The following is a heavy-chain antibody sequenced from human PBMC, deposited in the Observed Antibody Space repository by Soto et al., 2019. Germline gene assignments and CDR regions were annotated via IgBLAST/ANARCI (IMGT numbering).Heavy chain of an antibody. V-gene: IGHV4-39*01. D-gene: IGHD6-13*01. CDR1: GGSISSSSYY. CDR3: ARLFREQQLVPYYYYYYMDV. Sequence: SETLSLTCTVSGGSISSSSYYWGWIRQPPGKGLEWIGSIYYSGSTYYNPSLKSRVTISVDTSKDQFSLKLSSVTAADTAVYYCARLFREQQLVPYYYYYYMDVWGKGTTVTVSS. CDR2: IYYSGST. J-gene: IGHJ6*03.